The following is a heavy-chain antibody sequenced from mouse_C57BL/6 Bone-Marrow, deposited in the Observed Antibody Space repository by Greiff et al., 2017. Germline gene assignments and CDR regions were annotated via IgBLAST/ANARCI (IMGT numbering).Heavy chain of an antibody. CDR3: ARVLPYYGSSSFDY. CDR2: ISYDGSN. J-gene: IGHJ2*01. V-gene: IGHV3-6*01. CDR1: GYSITSGYY. Sequence: EVKLQESGPGLVKPSQSLSLTCSVTGYSITSGYYWNWIRQFPGNKLEWMGYISYDGSNNYNPSLKNRISITRDTSKNQFFLKLNSVTTEDTATYYCARVLPYYGSSSFDYWGQGTTLTVSS. D-gene: IGHD1-1*01.